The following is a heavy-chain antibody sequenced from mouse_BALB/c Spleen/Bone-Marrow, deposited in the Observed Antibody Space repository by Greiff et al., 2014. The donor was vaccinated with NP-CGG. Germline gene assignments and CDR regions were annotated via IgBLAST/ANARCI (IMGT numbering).Heavy chain of an antibody. CDR1: GFSLTDYG. J-gene: IGHJ2*01. V-gene: IGHV2-6-5*01. Sequence: VQVVESGPGLVAPSQSLSITCTVSGFSLTDYGVSWIRQPPGKGLEWLGVIWGAGITYYNSALKSRLSISKDNSKSQVFLKMNSLQTDDTAVYYCAKLTWDEGDYWGQGTTLTVSS. CDR3: AKLTWDEGDY. CDR2: IWGAGIT. D-gene: IGHD4-1*01.